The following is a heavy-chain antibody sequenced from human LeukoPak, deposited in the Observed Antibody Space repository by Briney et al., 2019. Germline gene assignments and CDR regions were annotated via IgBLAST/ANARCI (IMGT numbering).Heavy chain of an antibody. V-gene: IGHV4-4*07. J-gene: IGHJ2*01. CDR1: GGSISYYY. CDR3: ARDVLGWGSNWYFDL. D-gene: IGHD3-16*01. CDR2: VYTSGST. Sequence: SETLSLTCTVSGGSISYYYWSWIRQSAGKGLEWIGRVYTSGSTNDNPSLKSRVTMSVDTSKNQFSLRLSSVTAADTAVYYCARDVLGWGSNWYFDLWGRGTLVTVSS.